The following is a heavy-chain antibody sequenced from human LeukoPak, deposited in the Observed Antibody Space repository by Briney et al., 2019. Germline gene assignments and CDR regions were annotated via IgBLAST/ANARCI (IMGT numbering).Heavy chain of an antibody. V-gene: IGHV3-23*01. CDR1: GFTFSSYA. CDR3: EKMNVLTGYYTPNFDF. CDR2: VSGSGSST. Sequence: GGSLRLSCAASGFTFSSYAMSWVRQAPRKGLEWVSVVSGSGSSTDYADSVKGRFTISRDNSKNTLYLQMSSLSAEDTAVYYCEKMNVLTGYYTPNFDFWGQGTLVTVSS. D-gene: IGHD3-9*01. J-gene: IGHJ4*02.